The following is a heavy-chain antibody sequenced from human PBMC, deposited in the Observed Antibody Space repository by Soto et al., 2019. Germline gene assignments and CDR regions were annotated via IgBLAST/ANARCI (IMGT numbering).Heavy chain of an antibody. CDR2: IIPIFGTP. CDR3: ARDRDDYGSGNYYNRIDF. CDR1: GGIFSTYA. V-gene: IGHV1-69*01. J-gene: IGHJ4*02. D-gene: IGHD3-10*01. Sequence: QVQLVQSGAEVKKPGSSVKVSCKASGGIFSTYAISWLRQAPGQGLEWMGGIIPIFGTPNYAQRVQGRVSITAEGSMPTPYMELSRLKSEDTAVYYCARDRDDYGSGNYYNRIDFWGQGTLVTVSS.